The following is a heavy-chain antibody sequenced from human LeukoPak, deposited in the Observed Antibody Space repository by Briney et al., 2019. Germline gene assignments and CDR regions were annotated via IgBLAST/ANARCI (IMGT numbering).Heavy chain of an antibody. CDR1: GFTVSSNY. D-gene: IGHD6-13*01. J-gene: IGHJ4*02. CDR3: AKDGDIAAATY. V-gene: IGHV3-23*01. CDR2: ISGSGGST. Sequence: QAGGSLRLSCAASGFTVSSNYMSWVRQAPGKGLEWVSAISGSGGSTYYADSVKGRFTISRDNSKNTLYLQMNSLRAEGTAVYYCAKDGDIAAATYWGQGTLVTVSS.